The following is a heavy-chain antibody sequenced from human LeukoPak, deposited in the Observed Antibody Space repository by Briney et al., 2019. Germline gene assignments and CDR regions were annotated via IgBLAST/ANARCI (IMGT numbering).Heavy chain of an antibody. V-gene: IGHV3-23*01. J-gene: IGHJ4*02. CDR2: ISGSGGSA. Sequence: GGSLRLSCAASGFTFSTYAMSWVRQAPGKGLEWVSAISGSGGSAYQADSVKGRFTISRDNSKNTLYLQMNGLRAEDTAVYYCAKGYSGYDLSFDYWGQGTLVTVSS. CDR1: GFTFSTYA. D-gene: IGHD5-12*01. CDR3: AKGYSGYDLSFDY.